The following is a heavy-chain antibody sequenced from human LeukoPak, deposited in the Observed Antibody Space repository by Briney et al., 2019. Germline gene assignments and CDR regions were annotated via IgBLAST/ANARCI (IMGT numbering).Heavy chain of an antibody. CDR3: ARAKRYCSGGSCYESFDY. CDR2: IIPIFGTA. D-gene: IGHD2-15*01. J-gene: IGHJ4*02. V-gene: IGHV1-69*13. Sequence: ASVKVSCKASGGTFSSYAISWVRQAPGQGLEWRGGIIPIFGTANYAQKFQGRVTITADESTSTAYMELSSLRSEDTAVYYCARAKRYCSGGSCYESFDYWGQGTLVTVSS. CDR1: GGTFSSYA.